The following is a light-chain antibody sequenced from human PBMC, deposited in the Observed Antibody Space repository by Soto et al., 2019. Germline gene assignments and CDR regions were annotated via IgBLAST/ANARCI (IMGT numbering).Light chain of an antibody. CDR1: SSDIGAYNF. Sequence: QSALTQPPSASGSPGQSVTISCTGSSSDIGAYNFVSWYQQHPGKAPKVIISEVYKRPSGVPSRFSGSKSGNTASLTISGLQAEVGVVYYCSEIAGSNNPFAFGGGPKLTVL. V-gene: IGLV2-8*01. J-gene: IGLJ1*01. CDR3: SEIAGSNNPFA. CDR2: EVY.